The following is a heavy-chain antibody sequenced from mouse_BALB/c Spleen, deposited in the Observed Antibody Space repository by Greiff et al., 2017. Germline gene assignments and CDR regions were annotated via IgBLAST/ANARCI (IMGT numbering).Heavy chain of an antibody. V-gene: IGHV4-1*02. D-gene: IGHD1-2*01. CDR3: ARQDTTAWYFDV. CDR1: GFDFSRYW. Sequence: EVKLVESGGGLVQPGGSLKLSCAASGFDFSRYWMSWVRQAPGKGLEWIGEINPDSSTKNYTPSLKDKFIISRDNAKNTLYLQMSKVRSEDTALYYCARQDTTAWYFDVWGAGTTVTVSS. CDR2: INPDSSTK. J-gene: IGHJ1*01.